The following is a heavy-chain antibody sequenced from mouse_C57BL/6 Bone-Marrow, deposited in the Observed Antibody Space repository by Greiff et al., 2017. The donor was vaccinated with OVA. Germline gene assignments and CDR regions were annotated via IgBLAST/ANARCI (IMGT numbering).Heavy chain of an antibody. V-gene: IGHV5-4*01. D-gene: IGHD4-1*01. Sequence: EVQLVESGGGLVKPGGSLKLSCAASGFTFSSYAMSWVRQTPEKRLEWVATISDGGSYTYYPDNVKGRFTISRDNAKNNLYLQMSHLKSEDTAMYYCARETLGLAFAYWGQGTLVTVSA. CDR1: GFTFSSYA. CDR3: ARETLGLAFAY. J-gene: IGHJ3*01. CDR2: ISDGGSYT.